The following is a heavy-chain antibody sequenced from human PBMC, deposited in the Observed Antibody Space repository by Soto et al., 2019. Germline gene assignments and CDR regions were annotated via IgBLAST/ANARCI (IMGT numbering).Heavy chain of an antibody. V-gene: IGHV3-30*18. CDR1: GFTFSSYG. D-gene: IGHD6-13*01. CDR3: AKGSGRSSSWYLGDDYYYGMDV. CDR2: ISYDGSNK. J-gene: IGHJ6*01. Sequence: QVQLVESGGGVVQPGRSLRLSCAASGFTFSSYGMHWVRQAPGKGLEWVAVISYDGSNKYYADSVKGRFTISRDNSKNTLYLQMNSLRAEDTAVYYCAKGSGRSSSWYLGDDYYYGMDVW.